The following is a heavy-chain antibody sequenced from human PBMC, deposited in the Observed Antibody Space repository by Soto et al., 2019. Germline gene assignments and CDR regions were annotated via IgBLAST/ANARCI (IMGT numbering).Heavy chain of an antibody. CDR3: ARDSPRYSGSYPPDY. D-gene: IGHD1-26*01. Sequence: SETLSLTCSASGASISRFYWNWIRQSPGKGLEWIGHIYNGETTKYNPSLKGRFTISRDNAKNSLYLQMNSLRAEDTAVYYCARDSPRYSGSYPPDYWGQGTLVTVSS. CDR2: IYNGETT. CDR1: GASISRFY. J-gene: IGHJ4*02. V-gene: IGHV4-4*08.